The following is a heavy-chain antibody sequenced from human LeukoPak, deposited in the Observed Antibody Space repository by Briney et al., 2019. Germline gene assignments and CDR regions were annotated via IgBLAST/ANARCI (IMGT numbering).Heavy chain of an antibody. V-gene: IGHV1-46*01. CDR1: GYTFTSYY. D-gene: IGHD2-2*01. Sequence: ASVKVSCKASGYTFTSYYMHWVRQAPGQGLEWMGIINPSGGSTSYIQKFQGRVIMTRDTSTSTVYMELSSLRSEDTAVYYCAKDSPSIYHGANYYYGMDVWGQGTTVTVSS. CDR3: AKDSPSIYHGANYYYGMDV. J-gene: IGHJ6*02. CDR2: INPSGGST.